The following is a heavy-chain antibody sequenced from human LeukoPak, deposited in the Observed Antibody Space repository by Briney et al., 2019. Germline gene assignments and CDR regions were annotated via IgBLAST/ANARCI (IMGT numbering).Heavy chain of an antibody. D-gene: IGHD6-19*01. CDR1: GFTFSHYG. CDR2: IWYDGSKK. CDR3: ARGPTRIGVAGTWPLDY. V-gene: IGHV3-33*01. Sequence: GGSLRLSCAASGFTFSHYGMHWVRQTPGKGLEWVALIWYDGSKKDYTDSVKGRFTISRDNSKNTLSLQMNSLRADDTAVYYCARGPTRIGVAGTWPLDYWGQGTLVTVSS. J-gene: IGHJ4*02.